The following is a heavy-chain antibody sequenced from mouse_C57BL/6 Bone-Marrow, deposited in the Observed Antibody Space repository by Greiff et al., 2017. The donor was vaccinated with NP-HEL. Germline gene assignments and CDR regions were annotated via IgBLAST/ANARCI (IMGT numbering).Heavy chain of an antibody. V-gene: IGHV1-19*01. D-gene: IGHD4-1*02. CDR2: INPYNGGT. Sequence: EVQLQESGPVLVKPGASVKMSCKASGYTFTDYYMNWVKQSHGKSLEWIGVINPYNGGTSYNQKFKGKATLTVDKSSSTAYMELNSLTSEDSAVYYCARSQLGDYAMDYWGQGTSVTVSS. J-gene: IGHJ4*01. CDR3: ARSQLGDYAMDY. CDR1: GYTFTDYY.